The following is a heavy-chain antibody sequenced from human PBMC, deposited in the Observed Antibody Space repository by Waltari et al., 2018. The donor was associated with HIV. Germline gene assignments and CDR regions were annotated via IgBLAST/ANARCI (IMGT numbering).Heavy chain of an antibody. J-gene: IGHJ4*02. CDR1: GFTFSSYA. Sequence: VQLVESGGGVVQPGRSLRVSCAASGFTFSSYAMHWVRQAPGKGLEWVAVISYDGRNKYYADSVKGRFTISRDNSKNTLYLQMNSLRAEDTAVYYCARPMNYGDYPYYFDYWGQGTLVTVSS. CDR3: ARPMNYGDYPYYFDY. D-gene: IGHD4-17*01. CDR2: ISYDGRNK. V-gene: IGHV3-30*01.